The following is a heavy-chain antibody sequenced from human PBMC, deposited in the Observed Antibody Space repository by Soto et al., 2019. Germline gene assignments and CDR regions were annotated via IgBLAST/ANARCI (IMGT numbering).Heavy chain of an antibody. D-gene: IGHD2-21*01. CDR3: ARGEERVAIPSGY. V-gene: IGHV4-59*01. Sequence: QVQLQESGPGLVKPSETLSLTCTGSGGSLSRYYWSWVRQPPGKGLEWIGYLYYSGSTNYNPSPKSRVTISVDTSKNQFSLKRSSVTAADTAVYYCARGEERVAIPSGYWGQGTLVTVSS. CDR2: LYYSGST. J-gene: IGHJ4*02. CDR1: GGSLSRYY.